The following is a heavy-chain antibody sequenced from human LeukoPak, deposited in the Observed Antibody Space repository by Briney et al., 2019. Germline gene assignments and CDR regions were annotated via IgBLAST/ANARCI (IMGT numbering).Heavy chain of an antibody. CDR1: GYSISSGYY. CDR3: ARGFMVRGVSYFDY. CDR2: IYHSGST. V-gene: IGHV4-38-2*02. Sequence: SETLSLTCTVSGYSISSGYYWGWIRQPPGKGLEWIGSIYHSGSTYYNPSLKSRVTISVDTSKNQFSLKLSSVTAADTAVYYCARGFMVRGVSYFDYWGQGTLVTVSS. D-gene: IGHD3-10*01. J-gene: IGHJ4*02.